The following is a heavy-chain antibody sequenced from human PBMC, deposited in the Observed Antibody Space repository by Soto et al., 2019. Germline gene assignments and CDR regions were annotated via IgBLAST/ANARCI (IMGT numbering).Heavy chain of an antibody. J-gene: IGHJ6*03. Sequence: GGSLRLSCAASGFTFCSYGMHWVRQAPGKGLEWVAVIWYDGSNKYYADSVKGRFTISRDNSKNTLYLQMNSLRAEDTAVYYCARDHEYYDSSGYHASYYYYYYMDVWGKGTTVTVSS. V-gene: IGHV3-33*01. D-gene: IGHD3-22*01. CDR2: IWYDGSNK. CDR3: ARDHEYYDSSGYHASYYYYYYMDV. CDR1: GFTFCSYG.